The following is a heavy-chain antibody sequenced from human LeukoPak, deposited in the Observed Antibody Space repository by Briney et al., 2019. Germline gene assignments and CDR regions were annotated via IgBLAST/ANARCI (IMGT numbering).Heavy chain of an antibody. D-gene: IGHD4-17*01. CDR3: ARDPPDYGDYYFDY. Sequence: SGGSLRLSCAASGFTFSSYGMHWVRQAPGKGLEWVAVIWYDGSNKYYADSVKGRFTISRDNSKNTLYLQMNSLRAEDTAVYYCARDPPDYGDYYFDYWGQGTLVTVSS. CDR1: GFTFSSYG. CDR2: IWYDGSNK. V-gene: IGHV3-33*01. J-gene: IGHJ4*02.